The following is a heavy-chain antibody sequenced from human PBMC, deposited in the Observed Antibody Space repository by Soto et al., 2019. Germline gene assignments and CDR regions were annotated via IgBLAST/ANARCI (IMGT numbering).Heavy chain of an antibody. Sequence: QVQLVQSGAEVKKPGASVKVSCKASGYTFTSYGISWVRQAPGQGLEWMGWISAYNGNTNYAQKLQGRATMTTDTSTRTAYMELRSLRSDDTAVYYCARIYSSGPDSYYYYGMDVWGQGTTVTVSS. CDR1: GYTFTSYG. V-gene: IGHV1-18*01. CDR2: ISAYNGNT. J-gene: IGHJ6*02. CDR3: ARIYSSGPDSYYYYGMDV. D-gene: IGHD5-18*01.